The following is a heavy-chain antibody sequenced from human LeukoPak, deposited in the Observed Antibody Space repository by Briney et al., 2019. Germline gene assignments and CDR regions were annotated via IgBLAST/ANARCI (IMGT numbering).Heavy chain of an antibody. D-gene: IGHD6-13*01. CDR1: GGSFSGYY. CDR3: ARAIPYSSSWYLNYGMDV. V-gene: IGHV4-34*01. CDR2: INHSGST. J-gene: IGHJ6*02. Sequence: SETLSLTCAVYGGSFSGYYWSWIRQPPGKGLEWIGEINHSGSTNYNPSLKSRVTISVDTSKNQFSLKLSSVTAADTAVYYCARAIPYSSSWYLNYGMDVWGQGTTVTVSS.